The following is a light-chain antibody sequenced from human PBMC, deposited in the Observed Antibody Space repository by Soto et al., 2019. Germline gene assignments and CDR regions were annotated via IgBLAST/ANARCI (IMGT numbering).Light chain of an antibody. CDR2: DNN. Sequence: QSVLTQPPSVSAAPGQKVTISCSGSSSNIGNNYVSWYQQLPGTAPKLLIYDNNKRPSGIPDRFSGSKSGTSATLGITGLQTGYEADYYCGTWDSSLSAGFYVFGTGNTVTVL. J-gene: IGLJ1*01. V-gene: IGLV1-51*01. CDR3: GTWDSSLSAGFYV. CDR1: SSNIGNNY.